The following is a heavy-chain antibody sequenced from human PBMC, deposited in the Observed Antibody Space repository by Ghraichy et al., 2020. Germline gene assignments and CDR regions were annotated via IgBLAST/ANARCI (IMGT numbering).Heavy chain of an antibody. J-gene: IGHJ4*02. CDR1: GGSFSGYY. Sequence: ETLSLTCAVYGGSFSGYYWSWIRQPPGKGLEWIGEINHSGSTNYNPSLKSRVTISVDTSKNQFSLKLSSVTAADTAVYYCARSGIYSYGYGYWGQGTLVTVSS. D-gene: IGHD5-18*01. V-gene: IGHV4-34*01. CDR2: INHSGST. CDR3: ARSGIYSYGYGY.